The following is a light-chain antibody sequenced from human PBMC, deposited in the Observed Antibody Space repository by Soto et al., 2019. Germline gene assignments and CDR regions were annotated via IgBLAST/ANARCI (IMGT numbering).Light chain of an antibody. J-gene: IGKJ5*01. CDR2: KAS. CDR3: QQYNSYPIV. V-gene: IGKV1-5*03. Sequence: DIQMTQSPSTLSASVGDRVTITCRASQSIVRWMAWYQQKPGKAPKILIYKASTLKSGVPSRFLGSGSGTEFTLSISRLQTDDFATYYCQQYNSYPIVFGQGTRLEIK. CDR1: QSIVRW.